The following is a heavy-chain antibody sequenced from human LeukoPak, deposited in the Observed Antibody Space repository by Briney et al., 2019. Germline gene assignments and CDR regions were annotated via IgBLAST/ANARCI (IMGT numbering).Heavy chain of an antibody. D-gene: IGHD3-3*01. J-gene: IGHJ6*02. V-gene: IGHV4-31*03. CDR2: IYYSGST. CDR3: ARDPYYDFWSGYPYGMDV. CDR1: GGSISSGGYY. Sequence: PSETLSLTCTVSGGSISSGGYYWSWIRQHPGKGLEWIGYIYYSGSTHYNPSLKSRVTISVDTSKNQFSLKLSSVTAADTAVYYCARDPYYDFWSGYPYGMDVWGQGTTVTVSS.